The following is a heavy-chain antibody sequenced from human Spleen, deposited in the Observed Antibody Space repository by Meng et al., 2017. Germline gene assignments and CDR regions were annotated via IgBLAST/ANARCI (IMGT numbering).Heavy chain of an antibody. CDR3: TRSLSGPDY. J-gene: IGHJ4*02. CDR2: INTDASST. D-gene: IGHD6-25*01. V-gene: IGHV3-74*03. CDR1: GFTFSSYN. Sequence: GESLKISCAASGFTFSSYNMHWVRQTPGEGLVWVSRINTDASSTTYADSVKGRFTISRDDAKNTVYLQMNSLRAEDTAVYYCTRSLSGPDYWGQGTLVTVSS.